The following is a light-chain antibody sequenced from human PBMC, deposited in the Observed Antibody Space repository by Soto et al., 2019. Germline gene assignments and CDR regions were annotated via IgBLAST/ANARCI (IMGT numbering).Light chain of an antibody. CDR3: QQYGSSPYT. V-gene: IGKV3-20*01. Sequence: EIVLTQSPGTLSLSPGERATLSCRASQSVSSSYLAWYQQKPGQAPRLLIYDASSRATGIPDRFSGSGSATDFTLTISRLEPEDFAVYLCQQYGSSPYTFGQGTKLEIK. CDR2: DAS. CDR1: QSVSSSY. J-gene: IGKJ2*01.